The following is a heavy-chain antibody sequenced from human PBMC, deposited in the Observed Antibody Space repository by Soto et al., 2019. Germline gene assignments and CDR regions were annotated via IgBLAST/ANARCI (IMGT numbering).Heavy chain of an antibody. J-gene: IGHJ6*02. V-gene: IGHV4-59*01. CDR2: IYYSGST. CDR1: GGSISSYY. D-gene: IGHD1-26*01. Sequence: QVQLQESGPGLVKPSETLSLTCTVSGGSISSYYWSWIRQPPGKGLEWIGYIYYSGSTNYNPSLKSRVTISVDTSKNQFSLKLSSVTAADTAVYYCARDHRVGATGYYYGMDVWGQGTTVTVSS. CDR3: ARDHRVGATGYYYGMDV.